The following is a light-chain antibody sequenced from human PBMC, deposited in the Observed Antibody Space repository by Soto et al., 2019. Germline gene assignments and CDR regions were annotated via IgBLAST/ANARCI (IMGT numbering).Light chain of an antibody. CDR3: MQSIQLPWT. CDR1: QRLLHSDGKTY. Sequence: DIVLTRTLLSLSVTPGQPASISCKSSQRLLHSDGKTYLYWYLQKAGQPPQLLMYEVSNRFSGVPDRFSGSGSGTDFTLKISRVEAEDVGVYYCMQSIQLPWTFGQGTKVDIK. V-gene: IGKV2D-29*01. CDR2: EVS. J-gene: IGKJ1*01.